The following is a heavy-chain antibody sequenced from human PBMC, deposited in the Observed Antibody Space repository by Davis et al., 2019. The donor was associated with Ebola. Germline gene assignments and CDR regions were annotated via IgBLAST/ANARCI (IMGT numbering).Heavy chain of an antibody. Sequence: GGSLRLSCAASGFTFSSYSMNWVRQAPGKGLEWGSYISSSSSTIYYADSVKGRFTISRDNAKNSLYLQMNSLRDEDTAVYYCARADGYKFTNYYYYGMDVWGQGTTVTVSS. D-gene: IGHD5-24*01. CDR1: GFTFSSYS. J-gene: IGHJ6*02. V-gene: IGHV3-48*02. CDR2: ISSSSSTI. CDR3: ARADGYKFTNYYYYGMDV.